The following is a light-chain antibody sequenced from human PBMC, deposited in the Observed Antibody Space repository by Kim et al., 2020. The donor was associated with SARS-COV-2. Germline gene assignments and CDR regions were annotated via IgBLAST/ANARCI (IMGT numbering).Light chain of an antibody. CDR1: QNIDNY. CDR3: QQSFSDSRT. Sequence: SASVGDRVTITCRASQNIDNYLNWYQKKPGKAPNLLIYIASSLQSGVPSRFSGGGSGAEYTLTISSLQPEDFATYYCQQSFSDSRTFGQGTKLEI. V-gene: IGKV1-39*01. J-gene: IGKJ2*01. CDR2: IAS.